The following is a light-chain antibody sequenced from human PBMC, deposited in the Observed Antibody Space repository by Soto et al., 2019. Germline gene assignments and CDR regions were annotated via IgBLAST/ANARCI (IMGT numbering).Light chain of an antibody. Sequence: QSALTQPASVSGSPGQSITISCTRTSSDVGDYKYVSWYQQHPGEAPKLMMYEVSHRPSGISSRFSGSKSGNTASLTISGLQAEDEAQYYGCAFTNTCTLVFVGGTK. V-gene: IGLV2-14*01. CDR3: CAFTNTCTLV. J-gene: IGLJ2*01. CDR1: SSDVGDYKY. CDR2: EVS.